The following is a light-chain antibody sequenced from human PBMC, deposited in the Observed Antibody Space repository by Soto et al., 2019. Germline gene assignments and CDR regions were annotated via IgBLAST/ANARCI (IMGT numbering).Light chain of an antibody. Sequence: QSVLTQPASVSGSPGQSITIACTGTSSDVGSYNYVYWYQHEPGKSPNLMISNVSNRPPGVSNRFSGSKSGNTASLTISGLQAEDEADYYCSSYTSSSTYVFGTGTKVTVL. CDR2: NVS. J-gene: IGLJ1*01. CDR1: SSDVGSYNY. V-gene: IGLV2-14*03. CDR3: SSYTSSSTYV.